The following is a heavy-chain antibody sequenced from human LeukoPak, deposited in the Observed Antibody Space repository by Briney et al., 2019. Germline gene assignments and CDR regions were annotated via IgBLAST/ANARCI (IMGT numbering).Heavy chain of an antibody. CDR2: MNPNSGNT. V-gene: IGHV1-8*01. D-gene: IGHD3-3*01. CDR3: ASFGETTTRQHEKYYYYGMDV. J-gene: IGHJ6*02. CDR1: GYTFTSYD. Sequence: EASVKVSCKASGYTFTSYDINWVRQATGQGLEWMGWMNPNSGNTGYAQKFQGRVTMTRNTSISTAYMELSSLRSEDTAVYYCASFGETTTRQHEKYYYYGMDVWGQGTTVTVSS.